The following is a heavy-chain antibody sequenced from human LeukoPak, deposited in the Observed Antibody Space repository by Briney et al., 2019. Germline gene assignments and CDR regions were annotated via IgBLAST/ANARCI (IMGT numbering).Heavy chain of an antibody. CDR3: ARDLSSWQEYYFDY. V-gene: IGHV3-33*01. D-gene: IGHD6-13*01. CDR2: IWYDGSNK. Sequence: GGSLRLSCAASGFTFSSYGMHCVRQAPGKGLEWVAVIWYDGSNKYYADSVKGRFTISRDNSKNTLYLQMNSLRAEDTAVYYCARDLSSWQEYYFDYWGQGTLVTVSS. CDR1: GFTFSSYG. J-gene: IGHJ4*02.